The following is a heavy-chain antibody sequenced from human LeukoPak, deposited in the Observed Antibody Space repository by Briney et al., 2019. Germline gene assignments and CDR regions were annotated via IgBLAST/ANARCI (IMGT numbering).Heavy chain of an antibody. CDR1: GGSISSYY. CDR3: ARGYSYGQKPFNDI. V-gene: IGHV4-59*01. CDR2: IYYSGST. J-gene: IGHJ3*02. D-gene: IGHD5-18*01. Sequence: SETLSLTCTVSGGSISSYYWSWIRQPPGKGLEWIGYIYYSGSTNYNPSLKSRVTISVDTSKNQFSLKLSSVTAADTAVYYCARGYSYGQKPFNDIWGPGTMVTVSS.